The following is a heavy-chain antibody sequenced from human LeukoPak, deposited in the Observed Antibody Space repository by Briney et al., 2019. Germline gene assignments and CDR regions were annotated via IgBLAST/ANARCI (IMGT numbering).Heavy chain of an antibody. CDR2: IYTSGST. V-gene: IGHV4-4*07. CDR1: GGSISSYY. CDR3: ARTGSTVTMLYPFDH. D-gene: IGHD4-17*01. Sequence: SETLSLTCTVSGGSISSYYWSWIRQPAGKGLEWIGRIYTSGSTNYNPSLKSRVSISVDTSKNQFSLKLSSVTAADTAVYYCARTGSTVTMLYPFDHWGQGTLVTVSS. J-gene: IGHJ4*02.